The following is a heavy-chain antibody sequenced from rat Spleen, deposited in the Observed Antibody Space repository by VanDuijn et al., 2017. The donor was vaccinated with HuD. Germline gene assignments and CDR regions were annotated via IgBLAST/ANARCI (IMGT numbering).Heavy chain of an antibody. J-gene: IGHJ2*01. V-gene: IGHV2-6*01. D-gene: IGHD1-12*02. Sequence: QVQLKESGPGLVQPSQTLSLTCTVSGFSLTSYTVSWVRQPPGKGLEWIAAISSGGSTYYNSALKSRLSISRDTSKNQVFLKMNSLQTDDTGTYYCTRDNYYDGSYYYAGYFDYWGQGVMVTVSS. CDR2: ISSGGST. CDR3: TRDNYYDGSYYYAGYFDY. CDR1: GFSLTSYT.